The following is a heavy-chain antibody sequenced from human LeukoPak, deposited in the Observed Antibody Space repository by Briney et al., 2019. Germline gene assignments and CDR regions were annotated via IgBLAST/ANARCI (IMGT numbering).Heavy chain of an antibody. V-gene: IGHV4-61*01. J-gene: IGHJ4*02. CDR2: IYYSGST. CDR3: PKYRWGGNGGFDY. CDR1: GGSVSSGSYY. Sequence: RASETLSLTCTVSGGSVSSGSYYWSWIRQPPGKGLEWIGYIYYSGSTNYNPFLKSRVTISVDTSKNQFSLKLSSVTAADTAVYYCPKYRWGGNGGFDYWGQGTLVTVSS. D-gene: IGHD3-10*01.